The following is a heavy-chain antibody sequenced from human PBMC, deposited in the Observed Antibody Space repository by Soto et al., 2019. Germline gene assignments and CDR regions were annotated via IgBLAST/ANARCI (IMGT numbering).Heavy chain of an antibody. Sequence: PSETLSLTCTVSGGSIISGGYYFICIRQHPGKGLEWIGYIYYSGSTYYNPSLKSRVTISVDTSKNQFSLKLSSVTAADTAVYYCARAYSSSSWFDPWGQGTLVTVSS. CDR1: GGSIISGGYY. CDR2: IYYSGST. CDR3: ARAYSSSSWFDP. D-gene: IGHD6-6*01. J-gene: IGHJ5*02. V-gene: IGHV4-31*03.